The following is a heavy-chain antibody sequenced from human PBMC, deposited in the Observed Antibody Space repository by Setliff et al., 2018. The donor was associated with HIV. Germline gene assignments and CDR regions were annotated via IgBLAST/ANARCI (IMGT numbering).Heavy chain of an antibody. V-gene: IGHV3-30*02. CDR1: GFSFNNYA. CDR3: AKEDHSRCPFEI. D-gene: IGHD1-26*01. J-gene: IGHJ4*01. CDR2: TKHDGSIK. Sequence: GALRLSCEASGFSFNNYAMHWVRQAPGKGLEWVASTKHDGSIKFYADSVMGRITISRDDSKNTLYLQMSSLRPEDTAVYYCAKEDHSRCPFEIWCHGTRVTVSS.